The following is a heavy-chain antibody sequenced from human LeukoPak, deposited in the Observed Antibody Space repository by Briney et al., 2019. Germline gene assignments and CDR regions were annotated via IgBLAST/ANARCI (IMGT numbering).Heavy chain of an antibody. J-gene: IGHJ4*02. CDR3: AREILTFGGAVAGTDY. CDR2: INPNSGGT. V-gene: IGHV1-2*02. Sequence: GASVKVSCTASGYTLTGYYMHWVRQAPGPGLEWMGWINPNSGGTNYAQKFQGRVTMTRGTSISTAYMELSRLRSDDTAVYYCAREILTFGGAVAGTDYWGQGTLVTVSS. D-gene: IGHD6-19*01. CDR1: GYTLTGYY.